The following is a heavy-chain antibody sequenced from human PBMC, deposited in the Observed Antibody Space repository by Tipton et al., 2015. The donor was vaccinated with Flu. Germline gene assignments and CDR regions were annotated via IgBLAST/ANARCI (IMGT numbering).Heavy chain of an antibody. V-gene: IGHV4-59*07. D-gene: IGHD7-27*01. CDR3: ARGNWGGAFDT. CDR1: GDYISDYY. Sequence: TPSLTCIVSGDYISDYYWNWIRQSPGGGLEWLGYIHHTGKTNQNPSLKSRLTVSVDTSRDQFSLTLNSVTAADTAVYFCARGNWGGAFDTWDQGTMVTVSS. J-gene: IGHJ3*02. CDR2: IHHTGKT.